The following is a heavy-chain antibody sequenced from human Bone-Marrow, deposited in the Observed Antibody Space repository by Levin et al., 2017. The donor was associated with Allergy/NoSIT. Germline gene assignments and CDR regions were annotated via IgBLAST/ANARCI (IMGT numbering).Heavy chain of an antibody. V-gene: IGHV3-49*03. CDR1: GFTFSDWP. CDR3: WRTFDY. J-gene: IGHJ4*02. CDR2: IRGKADRHTT. Sequence: GESLKISCTASGFTFSDWPMGWLRQAPGKGLEWVGYIRGKADRHTTEYAPSVKGRFTILRDDSKAIAYLQMDSVRTEDTAVYFCWRTFDYWGQGILVTVSS. D-gene: IGHD1-7*01.